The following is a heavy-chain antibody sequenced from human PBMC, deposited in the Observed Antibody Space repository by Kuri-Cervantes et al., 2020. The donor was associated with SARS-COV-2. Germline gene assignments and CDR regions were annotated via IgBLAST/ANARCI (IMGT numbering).Heavy chain of an antibody. CDR3: ARVGSTMVRGVIMRGADAFDI. V-gene: IGHV3-21*01. J-gene: IGHJ3*02. Sequence: GESLKISCAASGFTFSSYSMNWVRQAPGEGLEWVSSISSSSSYIYYADSVKGRFTISRDNAKNSLYLQMNSLRAEDTAVYYCARVGSTMVRGVIMRGADAFDIWGQGTMVTVSS. CDR2: ISSSSSYI. D-gene: IGHD3-10*01. CDR1: GFTFSSYS.